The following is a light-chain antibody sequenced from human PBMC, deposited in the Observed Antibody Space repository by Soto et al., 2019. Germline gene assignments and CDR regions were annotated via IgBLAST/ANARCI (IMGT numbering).Light chain of an antibody. Sequence: QSALTQPASVSGSPGQSITISCTGTNSDVGNYNLVSWYQQHPGKAPKLMMYEVTKRPSGVSNRFSGSKSGNTASLTISGLQAEDEADYYCCSYAGSATGVFGRGTKLTVL. CDR2: EVT. CDR3: CSYAGSATGV. V-gene: IGLV2-23*02. J-gene: IGLJ3*02. CDR1: NSDVGNYNL.